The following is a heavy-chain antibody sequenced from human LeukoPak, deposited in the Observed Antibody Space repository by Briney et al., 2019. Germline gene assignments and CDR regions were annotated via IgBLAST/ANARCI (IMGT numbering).Heavy chain of an antibody. CDR1: GFTFSSYW. Sequence: GGSLRLSCVGSGFTFSSYWMSWVRQAPGKGLEWVANIKQSSSEKYYVESVKGRFTISRDNAKNPLYLQMNSLRAEDTAVYYCARATIFGVVSALGPLDSWGQGTLVTVSS. CDR2: IKQSSSEK. D-gene: IGHD3-3*01. J-gene: IGHJ4*02. CDR3: ARATIFGVVSALGPLDS. V-gene: IGHV3-7*01.